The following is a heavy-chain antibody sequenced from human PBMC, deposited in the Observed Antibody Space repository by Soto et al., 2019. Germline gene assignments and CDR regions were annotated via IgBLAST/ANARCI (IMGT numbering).Heavy chain of an antibody. CDR1: GGSLSSYY. Sequence: SETLSLTCAVYGGSLSSYYWGWIRQPPGKGLEWIGSIFYSGSTYYNPSLKSRVTISVDTSKNQFSLKLSSVTAADTAVYYCARHLTYCSAGSCYSDFPYYGMDVWGQGTTVTVS. J-gene: IGHJ6*02. D-gene: IGHD2-15*01. CDR3: ARHLTYCSAGSCYSDFPYYGMDV. CDR2: IFYSGST. V-gene: IGHV4-39*01.